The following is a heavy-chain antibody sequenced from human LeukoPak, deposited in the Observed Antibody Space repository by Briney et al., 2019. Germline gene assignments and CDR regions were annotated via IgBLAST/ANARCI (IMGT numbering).Heavy chain of an antibody. CDR1: GGSFSGYY. Sequence: SETLSLTCAVYGGSFSGYYWSWIRQPPGKGLEWLGEINHSGSTNYNPSLKSRVTISVDTSKNQFSLKLSSVTAADTAVYYCARGGLLWFGEIRDWFDPWGQGTLITVSS. J-gene: IGHJ5*02. CDR3: ARGGLLWFGEIRDWFDP. V-gene: IGHV4-34*01. D-gene: IGHD3-10*01. CDR2: INHSGST.